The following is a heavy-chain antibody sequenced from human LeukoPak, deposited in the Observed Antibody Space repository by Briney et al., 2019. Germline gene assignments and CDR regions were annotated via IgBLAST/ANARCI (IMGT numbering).Heavy chain of an antibody. J-gene: IGHJ6*02. Sequence: PSETLSLTCTVSGDSMSSSHYYWVWIRQSPGKGLEWIGGIYYGGSTYSNPSLKSRVTISSDTSKNQFSLKLSSVTATDTAVYYCARRSHCTGGSCPPVWGQGTTVTVSS. CDR2: IYYGGST. CDR3: ARRSHCTGGSCPPV. D-gene: IGHD2-8*02. CDR1: GDSMSSSHYY. V-gene: IGHV4-39*01.